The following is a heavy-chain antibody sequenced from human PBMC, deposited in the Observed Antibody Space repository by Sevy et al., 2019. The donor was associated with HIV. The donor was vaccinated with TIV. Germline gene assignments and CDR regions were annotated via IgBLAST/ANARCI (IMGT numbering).Heavy chain of an antibody. V-gene: IGHV4-34*01. D-gene: IGHD2-2*01. CDR3: ARAPPVVVVPGAPSWFDR. J-gene: IGHJ5*02. CDR2: INHSGST. Sequence: SETLSLTCAVYGGSFSGYYWNWIRQPPGKGLEWIGEINHSGSTHYNPSLKSRITISVDTSKNQFSLRLNSVTAADTAVYYCARAPPVVVVPGAPSWFDRWGQGTLVTVSS. CDR1: GGSFSGYY.